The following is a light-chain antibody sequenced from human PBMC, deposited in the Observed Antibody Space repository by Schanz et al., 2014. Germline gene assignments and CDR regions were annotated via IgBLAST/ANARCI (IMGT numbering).Light chain of an antibody. J-gene: IGLJ2*01. Sequence: QLVLTQPPSVSGAPGQRVTISCNGSTSNIGSGFQVHWYRQLPGSAPTLVIYANTLRPSGVPDRFSGSKSGTSASLAVTGLQTEDEAHYYCQSYDTSLSGRIFGGGTKLTVL. CDR2: ANT. CDR1: TSNIGSGFQ. V-gene: IGLV1-40*01. CDR3: QSYDTSLSGRI.